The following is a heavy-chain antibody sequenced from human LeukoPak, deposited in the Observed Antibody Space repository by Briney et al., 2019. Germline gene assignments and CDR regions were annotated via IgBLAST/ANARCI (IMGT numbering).Heavy chain of an antibody. Sequence: SETLSLTCTVSGGSISSGGYYWSWIRQHPGKGLEWIGYIYYSGSTYYNPSLKSRVTISVDTSKNQFSLKLSSVTAADTAVYYCARGAYEETIDYYDSSGYYFLFDPWGQGTLVTVSS. V-gene: IGHV4-31*03. CDR1: GGSISSGGYY. CDR2: IYYSGST. D-gene: IGHD3-22*01. CDR3: ARGAYEETIDYYDSSGYYFLFDP. J-gene: IGHJ5*02.